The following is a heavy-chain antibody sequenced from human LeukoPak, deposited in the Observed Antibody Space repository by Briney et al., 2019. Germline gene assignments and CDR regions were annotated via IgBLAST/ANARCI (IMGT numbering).Heavy chain of an antibody. Sequence: SETLSLTCTVSGVSISTYYWSWIRQPPGKGLEWIGYIFYSGSTNYNPSLKSRVTMSMDTSKNQFSLKLSSVTAADTAVYYCARGAGPDYWGQGTLVTVSS. V-gene: IGHV4-59*01. CDR2: IFYSGST. CDR1: GVSISTYY. CDR3: ARGAGPDY. J-gene: IGHJ4*02.